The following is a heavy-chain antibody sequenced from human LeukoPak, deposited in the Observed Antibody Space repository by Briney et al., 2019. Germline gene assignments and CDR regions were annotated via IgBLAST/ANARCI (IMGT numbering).Heavy chain of an antibody. Sequence: GGSLRLSCAASGFTFSSYTMSWVRQAPGKGLEWVSAISHTSEYTYHADSVKGRFTISRDNSKNTLYLQMNSLRVEDTAPYYCAKSVAIYFYYGLDVWGQGTTVTVSS. J-gene: IGHJ6*02. D-gene: IGHD3-3*01. CDR2: ISHTSEYT. CDR1: GFTFSSYT. CDR3: AKSVAIYFYYGLDV. V-gene: IGHV3-23*01.